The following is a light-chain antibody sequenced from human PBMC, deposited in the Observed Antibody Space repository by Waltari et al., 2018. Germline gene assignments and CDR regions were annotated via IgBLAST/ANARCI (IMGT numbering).Light chain of an antibody. J-gene: IGKJ2*01. CDR1: QSLTKRY. Sequence: VLTQSQGTLSLSPGERVTLSCRASQSLTKRYLAWYQQKPAQAPRLLIYGASSRAACIPDRFSGSGSGPDFTLTISRLEPEDFAVYYCQQYGSSILYTFGQGTKLEIK. V-gene: IGKV3-20*01. CDR3: QQYGSSILYT. CDR2: GAS.